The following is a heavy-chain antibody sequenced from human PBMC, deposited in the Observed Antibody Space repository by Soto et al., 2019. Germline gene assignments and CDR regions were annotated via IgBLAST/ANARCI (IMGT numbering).Heavy chain of an antibody. Sequence: QITLKESGPTMVKPTQTLTLTCTFSGFSLSTSGVGVGWIRQPPGKALEWLALIYWDDDKRYSPSLKSRLTITTDTSKNQVVLTMTNMDPVDTATYYCAHRGLLWFGEEWSWFDPWGQGTLVTVSS. D-gene: IGHD3-10*01. CDR1: GFSLSTSGVG. CDR3: AHRGLLWFGEEWSWFDP. CDR2: IYWDDDK. J-gene: IGHJ5*02. V-gene: IGHV2-5*02.